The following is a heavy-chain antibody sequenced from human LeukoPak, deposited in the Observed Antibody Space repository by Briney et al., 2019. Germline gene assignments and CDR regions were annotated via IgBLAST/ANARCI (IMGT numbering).Heavy chain of an antibody. V-gene: IGHV4-39*01. D-gene: IGHD5-12*01. Sequence: SETLSLTCTVSGGSISSSSYYWGWLRQPPGKGLEWIGSIYYSGSTYYNPSLKSRFTISVDTSKNQFSLKLSSVTAADTAVYYCARPAEATGYAEYFQHWGQGTLVTVSS. J-gene: IGHJ1*01. CDR3: ARPAEATGYAEYFQH. CDR2: IYYSGST. CDR1: GGSISSSSYY.